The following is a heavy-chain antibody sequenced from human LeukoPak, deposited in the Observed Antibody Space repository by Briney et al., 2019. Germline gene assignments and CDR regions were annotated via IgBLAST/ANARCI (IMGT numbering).Heavy chain of an antibody. V-gene: IGHV3-30*18. Sequence: GRSLRLSCAASGFTFSSYGMHWVRQAPGKGREWGAVISYDGSNKYYADSVKGRFTISRDNSKNTLYLQMNSLRAEDTAVYYCAKDVEMATTDYFDYWGQGTLVTVSS. CDR2: ISYDGSNK. D-gene: IGHD5-24*01. CDR1: GFTFSSYG. CDR3: AKDVEMATTDYFDY. J-gene: IGHJ4*02.